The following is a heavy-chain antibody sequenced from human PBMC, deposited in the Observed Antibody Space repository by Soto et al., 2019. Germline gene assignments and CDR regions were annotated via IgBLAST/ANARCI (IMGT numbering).Heavy chain of an antibody. D-gene: IGHD3-10*01. CDR3: ARGAITVLRGVDY. V-gene: IGHV3-30*04. J-gene: IGHJ4*02. CDR2: VSSDGSNK. CDR1: GFTFNTYA. Sequence: QVHLEESGGGVVHPGRSLRLSCAASGFTFNTYAVHWVRQAPGKGLEWVAVVSSDGSNKYYSDSVKGRFSISRDNSNNTLSLQMNSLRTADTAVYYCARGAITVLRGVDYWGRGPRVTVSS.